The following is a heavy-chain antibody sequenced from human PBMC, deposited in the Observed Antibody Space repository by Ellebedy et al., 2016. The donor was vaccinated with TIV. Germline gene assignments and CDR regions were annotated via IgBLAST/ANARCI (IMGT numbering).Heavy chain of an antibody. V-gene: IGHV1-69*02. Sequence: AASVKVSCKASGYTFTGYYMQWVRQAPRQGLEWMGRIIPILGIANYAQKFQGRVTITADKSTSTAYMELSSLRSEDTAVYYCARLIAVAGTVFYYYYGMDVWGQGTTVTVSS. CDR2: IIPILGIA. J-gene: IGHJ6*02. D-gene: IGHD6-19*01. CDR1: GYTFTGYY. CDR3: ARLIAVAGTVFYYYYGMDV.